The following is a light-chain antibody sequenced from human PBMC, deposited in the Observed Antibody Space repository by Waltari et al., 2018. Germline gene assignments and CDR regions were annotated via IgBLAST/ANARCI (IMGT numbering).Light chain of an antibody. CDR3: QAWVSRTVV. CDR2: HHS. Sequence: SYELIQPPSVSVSPGQTATITCSGDRVADTYFWWYQQRPGQSPVLVIFHHSQRPSGIPERFGGSTSGNTATLTIREAQTMDEADYYCQAWVSRTVVFGGGTKLTVL. CDR1: RVADTY. J-gene: IGLJ2*01. V-gene: IGLV3-1*01.